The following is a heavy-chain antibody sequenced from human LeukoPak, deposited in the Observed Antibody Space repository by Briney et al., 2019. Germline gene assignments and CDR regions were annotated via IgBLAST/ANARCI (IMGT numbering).Heavy chain of an antibody. V-gene: IGHV4-59*01. CDR1: GGSISSYY. Sequence: SESLSLTCTVSGGSISSYYWSWIRQPPGKGLEWIGYIYYSGSTNYNPSLKSRVTISVDTSKNQFSLKLSSVTAADTAVYYCARDRRSYGMDVWGQGTTVTVSS. CDR2: IYYSGST. J-gene: IGHJ6*02. CDR3: ARDRRSYGMDV.